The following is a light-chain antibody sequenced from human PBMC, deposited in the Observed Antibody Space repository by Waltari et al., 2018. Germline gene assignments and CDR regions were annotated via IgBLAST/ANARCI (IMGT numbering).Light chain of an antibody. CDR2: DSS. CDR1: QSVSSY. CDR3: QQRSNWLT. J-gene: IGKJ4*01. Sequence: EIVLTQSPATLSLSPGERATLSCRASQSVSSYLVWYQQKPGPSPRLLIYDSSNRATGIPARFSGSGSGTDFTLTIRSLEPEDFAVYYCQQRSNWLTFGGGTKVEIK. V-gene: IGKV3-11*01.